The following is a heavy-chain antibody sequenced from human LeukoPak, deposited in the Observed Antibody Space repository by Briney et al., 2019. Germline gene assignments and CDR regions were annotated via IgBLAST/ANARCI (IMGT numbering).Heavy chain of an antibody. V-gene: IGHV1-2*02. CDR3: ARVDDRGHYYDSSGPRKLFDY. CDR1: GYTFSSYA. D-gene: IGHD3-22*01. J-gene: IGHJ4*02. Sequence: ASVKVSCKASGYTFSSYAMHWVRQAPGQGLEWMGWINPNSGGTNYAQKFQGRVTMTRDTSIRTAYMELSRLRSDDTAVYYCARVDDRGHYYDSSGPRKLFDYWGQGTLVTASS. CDR2: INPNSGGT.